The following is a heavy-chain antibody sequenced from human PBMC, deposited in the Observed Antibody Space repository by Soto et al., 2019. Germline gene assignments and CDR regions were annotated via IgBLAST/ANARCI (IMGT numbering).Heavy chain of an antibody. J-gene: IGHJ6*02. Sequence: SETLSLTCSVSSGSMNSGGYYWSWIRQHPGKGLEWIGYIYSNGDTYYNPSLKSRVTISVDTSKNQFSLNLTSVTAADTAVYYCARRGGSSSGYYYYAMDVWGQGTTVTV. CDR1: SGSMNSGGYY. CDR3: ARRGGSSSGYYYYAMDV. CDR2: IYSNGDT. D-gene: IGHD6-6*01. V-gene: IGHV4-31*03.